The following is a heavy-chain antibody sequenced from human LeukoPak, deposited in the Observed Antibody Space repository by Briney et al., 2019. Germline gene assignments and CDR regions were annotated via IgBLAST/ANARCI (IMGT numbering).Heavy chain of an antibody. D-gene: IGHD3-22*01. CDR3: ARVNYYDPSFDY. CDR2: IIPIFGTA. Sequence: ASVKVSCKASGGTFSSYAISWVRQAPGQGLEWMGGIIPIFGTANYAQKFQGRVTITADESASTAYMELSSLRSEDTAVYYCARVNYYDPSFDYWGQGTLVTVSS. CDR1: GGTFSSYA. J-gene: IGHJ4*02. V-gene: IGHV1-69*13.